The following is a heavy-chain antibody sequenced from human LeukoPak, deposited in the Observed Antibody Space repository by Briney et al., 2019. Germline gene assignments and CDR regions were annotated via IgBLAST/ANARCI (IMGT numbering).Heavy chain of an antibody. Sequence: GGSLRLSCAASGFTFSSYSMNWVRQAPGKGLEWVSSISSSSSYIYYADSMKGRFTISRDNAKNSLYLQMNSLRAEDTAVYYCARSVVAATETFDYWGQGTLVTVSS. D-gene: IGHD2-15*01. CDR3: ARSVVAATETFDY. V-gene: IGHV3-21*01. CDR1: GFTFSSYS. CDR2: ISSSSSYI. J-gene: IGHJ4*02.